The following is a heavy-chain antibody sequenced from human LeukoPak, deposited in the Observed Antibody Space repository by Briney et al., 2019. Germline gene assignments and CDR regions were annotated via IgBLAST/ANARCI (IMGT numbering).Heavy chain of an antibody. V-gene: IGHV3-30*02. CDR1: GFTFSSYV. D-gene: IGHD4-23*01. Sequence: GGSLRLSCAASGFTFSSYVMHWVRQAPGKGLEWVAFIRYDGSNKYYADSVKGRFTISRDNYKNTLYLQRNSLRAEDTAVYYSAKDAPHYGGNDRFDYWGQGTLVTVSS. CDR3: AKDAPHYGGNDRFDY. CDR2: IRYDGSNK. J-gene: IGHJ4*02.